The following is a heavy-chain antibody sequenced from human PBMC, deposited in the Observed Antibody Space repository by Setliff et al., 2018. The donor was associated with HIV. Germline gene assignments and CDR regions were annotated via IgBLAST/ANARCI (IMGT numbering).Heavy chain of an antibody. CDR2: IYPSGTT. D-gene: IGHD6-19*01. CDR1: GGSFSGYY. Sequence: SETLSLTCAVYGGSFSGYYWSWIRQPAGKGLEWIGHIYPSGTTNYNPSLKSRVTISVDTSTNQFSLKLSSVTAADAAVYYCARGRRSSGWYVYHWGQGTLVTVSS. CDR3: ARGRRSSGWYVYH. V-gene: IGHV4-4*09. J-gene: IGHJ4*02.